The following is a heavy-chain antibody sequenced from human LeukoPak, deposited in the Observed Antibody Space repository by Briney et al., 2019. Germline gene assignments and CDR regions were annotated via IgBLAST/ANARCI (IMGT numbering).Heavy chain of an antibody. D-gene: IGHD3-22*01. CDR3: ARGGQYDTSGYYPIDY. V-gene: IGHV3-30*04. Sequence: GGSLRLSCAASGFGFSDYSMHWVRQAPGKGLEWVALIAYDGDNKYYADAVKGRFTISRDNSKNTLFLQMNSLRAEDTAVHYCARGGQYDTSGYYPIDYWGQGTLVTVSS. CDR2: IAYDGDNK. CDR1: GFGFSDYS. J-gene: IGHJ4*02.